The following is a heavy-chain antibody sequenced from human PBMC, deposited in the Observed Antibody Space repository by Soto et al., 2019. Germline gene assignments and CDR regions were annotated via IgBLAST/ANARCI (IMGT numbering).Heavy chain of an antibody. CDR2: IYYSGST. Sequence: QVQLQESGPGLVKPSETLSLTCTVSGGSISSYYWSWIRQPPGKGLEWIGYIYYSGSTNYNPSLKSRVTISVDTSKNQFSLKLSSVTAADTAVYYCARGDVTMVRGLRDWGRSFDYWGQGTLVTVSS. J-gene: IGHJ4*02. CDR3: ARGDVTMVRGLRDWGRSFDY. CDR1: GGSISSYY. D-gene: IGHD3-10*01. V-gene: IGHV4-59*08.